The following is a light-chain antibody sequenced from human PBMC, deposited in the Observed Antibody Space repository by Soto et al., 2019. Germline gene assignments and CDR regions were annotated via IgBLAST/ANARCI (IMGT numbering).Light chain of an antibody. V-gene: IGLV2-14*01. CDR1: ISDVGGYNY. CDR3: RSYTSSSTSV. J-gene: IGLJ1*01. CDR2: EVS. Sequence: QSPLGQPSAISGSPGQSVYISFTVTISDVGGYNYVSWYQQHPGKAPKLMIYEVSNRHSGVSNRFSGSKSGNTASLTISGLQAEDEADYYCRSYTSSSTSVFGTGTKVTVL.